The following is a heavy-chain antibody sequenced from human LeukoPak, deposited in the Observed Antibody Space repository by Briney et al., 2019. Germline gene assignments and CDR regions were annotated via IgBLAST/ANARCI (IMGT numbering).Heavy chain of an antibody. CDR3: VRDGLGVQLWSIDY. D-gene: IGHD5-18*01. J-gene: IGHJ4*02. Sequence: GGSLRLSCAASGFTFSTYWMHWVRQVPGGGLVWVSCIKSDGSGTSYADSVKGRFTLSRDNAKNMLYLQMNSLRAEDTAVYYCVRDGLGVQLWSIDYWGQGTLVTVSS. CDR1: GFTFSTYW. CDR2: IKSDGSGT. V-gene: IGHV3-74*01.